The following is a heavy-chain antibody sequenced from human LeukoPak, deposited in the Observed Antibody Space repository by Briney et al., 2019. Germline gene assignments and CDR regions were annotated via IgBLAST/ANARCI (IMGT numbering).Heavy chain of an antibody. CDR3: ARGRRGFFGEVSRTPLDY. J-gene: IGHJ4*02. CDR1: GGSFSGSY. CDR2: INHSGST. Sequence: PSETLSLTCAVYGGSFSGSYWTWIRQPPGKGLEWIGEINHSGSTNYNPSLKSRVTISVDTSKNQFSLRLSSVTAADTAVYYCARGRRGFFGEVSRTPLDYWGQGTLVTVSS. D-gene: IGHD3-10*01. V-gene: IGHV4-34*01.